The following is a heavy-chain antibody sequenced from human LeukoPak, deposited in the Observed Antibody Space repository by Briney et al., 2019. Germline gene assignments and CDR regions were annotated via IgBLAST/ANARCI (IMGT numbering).Heavy chain of an antibody. Sequence: SETLSLTCTASGGSISSYDWSWIRQPPGKGLEWIGYIYYSGSTNYNPSLKSRVTISADTSKNQFSLKLSSVTAADTAVYYCARGKVQGVIFDYWGQGTLVTVSS. CDR2: IYYSGST. V-gene: IGHV4-59*01. CDR3: ARGKVQGVIFDY. D-gene: IGHD3-10*01. CDR1: GGSISSYD. J-gene: IGHJ4*02.